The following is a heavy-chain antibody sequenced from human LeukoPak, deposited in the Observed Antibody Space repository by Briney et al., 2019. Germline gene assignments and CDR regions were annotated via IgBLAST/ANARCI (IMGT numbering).Heavy chain of an antibody. Sequence: ASVKVSCKASGYSFTSYGITWVRQAPGQGLEWMGWISPYNGNTKYAQKFRDRVSLTTDTSTDTAYMEVRSLRSDDTAVYYCARPGYSSFDYWGQGTLVTVSS. D-gene: IGHD6-13*01. J-gene: IGHJ4*02. V-gene: IGHV1-18*01. CDR1: GYSFTSYG. CDR2: ISPYNGNT. CDR3: ARPGYSSFDY.